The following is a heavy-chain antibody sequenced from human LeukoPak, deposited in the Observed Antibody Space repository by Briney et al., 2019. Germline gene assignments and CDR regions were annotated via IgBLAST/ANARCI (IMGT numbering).Heavy chain of an antibody. CDR3: ARGGYCSSTSCYLVGNWFDP. D-gene: IGHD2-2*01. CDR1: DDSIRSSAYY. J-gene: IGHJ5*02. CDR2: IYYSGST. V-gene: IGHV4-39*07. Sequence: SETLSLTCAVSDDSIRSSAYYWGWIRQPPGKGLEWIGSIYYSGSTYYNPSLKSRVTISIDTSKNQFSLKLSSVTAADTAVYYCARGGYCSSTSCYLVGNWFDPWGQGTLVTVSS.